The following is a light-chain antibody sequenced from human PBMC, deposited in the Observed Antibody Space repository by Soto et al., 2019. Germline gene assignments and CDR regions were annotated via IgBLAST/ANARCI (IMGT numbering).Light chain of an antibody. CDR2: ASS. CDR1: QTISTY. Sequence: IQMTQSPSSLSASVGDRVTITCRASQTISTYLTWYKQKPGKAPKLLIYASSSLRSGVRSRFSGSGSVTYFTLTSNSLQPEDVATYICLESYGMPWTCGQGTKVEV. V-gene: IGKV1-39*01. J-gene: IGKJ1*01. CDR3: LESYGMPWT.